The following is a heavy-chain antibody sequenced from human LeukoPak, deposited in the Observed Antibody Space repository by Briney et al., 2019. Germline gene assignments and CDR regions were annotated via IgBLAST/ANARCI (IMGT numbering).Heavy chain of an antibody. CDR2: IRPSGDNT. D-gene: IGHD6-19*01. CDR3: ARVAGWHWFDP. Sequence: GGSLRLSCTASGFTFSGHWIHWVRQAPGMGLVWVSSIRPSGDNTYYGDSVKGRFTISRDNSKNTVYLQMNNMRVDDTAVYYCARVAGWHWFDPWGQGTLVTVSS. CDR1: GFTFSGHW. V-gene: IGHV3-23*01. J-gene: IGHJ5*02.